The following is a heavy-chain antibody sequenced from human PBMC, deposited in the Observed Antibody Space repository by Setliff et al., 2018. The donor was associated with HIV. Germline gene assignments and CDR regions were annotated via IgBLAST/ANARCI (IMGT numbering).Heavy chain of an antibody. CDR2: IYYSGIT. V-gene: IGHV4-59*11. CDR3: ARAIQPYYMDV. Sequence: LSLTCTVSIGSISSHYWSWIRQPPGKGLEWIGHIYYSGITNYNPSLKSRVTISVDTSKNQFSLQLRSVTAADTAVYYCARAIQPYYMDVWGKGTTVTVSS. CDR1: IGSISSHY. J-gene: IGHJ6*03.